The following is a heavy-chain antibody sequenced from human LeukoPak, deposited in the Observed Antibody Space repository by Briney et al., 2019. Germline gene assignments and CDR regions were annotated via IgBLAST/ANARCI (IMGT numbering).Heavy chain of an antibody. CDR2: IYSGGST. D-gene: IGHD2-2*01. CDR1: GFTVSSNY. CDR3: ARSPSYIVVVPAAHDAFDI. V-gene: IGHV3-53*01. Sequence: GGSLRLSCAASGFTVSSNYMSWVRQAPGKGLEWVSVIYSGGSTYYADSVKGRFTISRDNAKNSLYLQMNSLRAEDTAVYYCARSPSYIVVVPAAHDAFDIWGQGTMVTVSS. J-gene: IGHJ3*02.